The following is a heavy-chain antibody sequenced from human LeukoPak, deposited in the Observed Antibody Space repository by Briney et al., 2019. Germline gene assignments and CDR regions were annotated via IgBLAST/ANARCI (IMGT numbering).Heavy chain of an antibody. V-gene: IGHV4-59*01. Sequence: SETLSLTCTVSGGSISSYYWSWIRQPPGKGLEWIGYIYYSGSTNYNPSLKSRVTISVDTSKNQFSLKLSSVTAADTAVYYCASAQSQYYDFWSGYFAPVDYYYYNYMDVWGKGTTVTVSS. CDR3: ASAQSQYYDFWSGYFAPVDYYYYNYMDV. CDR2: IYYSGST. CDR1: GGSISSYY. J-gene: IGHJ6*03. D-gene: IGHD3-3*01.